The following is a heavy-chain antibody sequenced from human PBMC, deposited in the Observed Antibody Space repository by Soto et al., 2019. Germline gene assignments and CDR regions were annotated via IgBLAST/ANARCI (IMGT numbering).Heavy chain of an antibody. J-gene: IGHJ5*02. D-gene: IGHD3-10*01. CDR2: IKQDGSAK. V-gene: IGHV3-7*01. CDR3: ARGGFGDQPHFDP. CDR1: GFTFSSYW. Sequence: EVQLVESGGGLVQPGGSLRLSCAASGFTFSSYWMSWVRQAPGKGLEWVANIKQDGSAKYYVDSVKGRFTIARDNAKNSLYLQRNSLRAEDTAVYYCARGGFGDQPHFDPWGQGTLVTVSS.